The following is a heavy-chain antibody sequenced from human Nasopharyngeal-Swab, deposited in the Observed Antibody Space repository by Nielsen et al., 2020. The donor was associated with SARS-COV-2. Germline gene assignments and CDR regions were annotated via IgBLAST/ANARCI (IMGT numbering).Heavy chain of an antibody. V-gene: IGHV3-48*03. CDR3: ARDEGARVLWFGELSTYYYYGMDV. Sequence: WIRQPPGKGLEWVSYISSSGSTIYYADSVKGRFTISRDNAKNSLYLQMNSLRAEDTAVYYCARDEGARVLWFGELSTYYYYGMDVWSQGTTVTVSS. CDR2: ISSSGSTI. D-gene: IGHD3-10*01. J-gene: IGHJ6*02.